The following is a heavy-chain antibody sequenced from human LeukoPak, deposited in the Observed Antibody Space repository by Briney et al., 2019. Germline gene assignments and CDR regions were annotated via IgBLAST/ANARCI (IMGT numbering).Heavy chain of an antibody. CDR2: IYSGGTT. CDR3: ARYQLLHNQNWFDP. D-gene: IGHD2-2*01. Sequence: GGSLRLSCAVSGITVSSNHMSWVRQAPGKGLEWVSVIYSGGTTYYADSVKGRFTISRDNSKNTLYLQMNSLRAEDTAVYYCARYQLLHNQNWFDPWGQGTLVTVSS. CDR1: GITVSSNH. J-gene: IGHJ5*02. V-gene: IGHV3-66*01.